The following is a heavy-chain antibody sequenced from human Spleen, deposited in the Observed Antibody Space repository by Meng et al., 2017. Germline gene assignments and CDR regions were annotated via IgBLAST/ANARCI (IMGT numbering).Heavy chain of an antibody. CDR3: ARGGDYPPKTGNDAFDI. Sequence: VPLHRWGEGRSKPSGTRSLPGAFSVAYIIHSNWWSRVRQPPGKRLQWIGDIYHCGTTHYNPSLKSRDNMSVDKAKNQFSLRLSSVTASDTAVYYCARGGDYPPKTGNDAFDIWGPGTMVTVSS. CDR2: IYHCGTT. V-gene: IGHV4-4*02. J-gene: IGHJ3*02. D-gene: IGHD3-10*01. CDR1: VAYIIHSNW.